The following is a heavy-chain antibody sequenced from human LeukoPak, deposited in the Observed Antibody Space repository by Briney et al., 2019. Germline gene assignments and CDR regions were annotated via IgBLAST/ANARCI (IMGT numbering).Heavy chain of an antibody. V-gene: IGHV1-2*02. Sequence: ASVKVSCKASGYTLTGYYMHWVRQAPGQGLEWMGWINPNSGGTNYAQKFQGRVTMTRDTSISTAYMELSRLRSDDTAVYYCARPLYNWNPWDYFDYWGQGTLVTVSS. D-gene: IGHD1-20*01. CDR3: ARPLYNWNPWDYFDY. J-gene: IGHJ4*02. CDR1: GYTLTGYY. CDR2: INPNSGGT.